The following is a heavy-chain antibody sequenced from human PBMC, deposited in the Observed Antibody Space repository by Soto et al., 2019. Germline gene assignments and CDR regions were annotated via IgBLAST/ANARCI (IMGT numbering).Heavy chain of an antibody. J-gene: IGHJ6*02. CDR1: DNTFTHYG. V-gene: IGHV1-18*01. D-gene: IGHD2-8*02. CDR2: ISGYNGNT. Sequence: SVKVSCKSSDNTFTHYGINWVRQAPGQGLEWMGWISGYNGNTKYAQKFQDRVTMTADTSTRTAFMELRSLTSDETGVYFCAETGGNYFGLDVWGQGTTVTVSS. CDR3: AETGGNYFGLDV.